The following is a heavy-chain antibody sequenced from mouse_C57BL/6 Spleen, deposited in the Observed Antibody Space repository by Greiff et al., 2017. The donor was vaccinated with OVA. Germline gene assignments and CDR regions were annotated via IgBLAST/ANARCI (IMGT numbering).Heavy chain of an antibody. J-gene: IGHJ3*01. CDR1: GYTFTSYW. CDR2: IDPSASYT. CDR3: AREGIAY. V-gene: IGHV1-50*01. Sequence: QVQLQQPGAELVKPGASVKLSCKASGYTFTSYWMQWVKQRPGQGLEWIGEIDPSASYTNYNQKFKGKATLTVDTSSSTAYMQLSSLTSEDSAVYYCAREGIAYWGQGTLVTVSA.